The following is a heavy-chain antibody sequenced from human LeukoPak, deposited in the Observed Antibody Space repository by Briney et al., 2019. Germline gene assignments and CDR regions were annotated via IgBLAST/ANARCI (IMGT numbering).Heavy chain of an antibody. J-gene: IGHJ4*02. D-gene: IGHD1-26*01. Sequence: PSETLSLTCAVHGGSFSGYYWTWIRQPPGKGLEWIGEINDSGNTYYNPSLKSRVTISVDTSKNQFSLKLSSVTAADTAVFYCARENSGSYREFDYWGQGTLVTVSS. CDR3: ARENSGSYREFDY. CDR2: INDSGNT. V-gene: IGHV4-34*01. CDR1: GGSFSGYY.